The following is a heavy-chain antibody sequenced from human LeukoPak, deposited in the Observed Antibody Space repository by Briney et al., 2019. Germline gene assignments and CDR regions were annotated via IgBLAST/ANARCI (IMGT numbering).Heavy chain of an antibody. V-gene: IGHV3-7*03. CDR1: GFTFSSYW. CDR2: INQDGGEK. J-gene: IGHJ4*02. D-gene: IGHD5-18*01. CDR3: ARAYSYASY. Sequence: GGSLRLSCAASGFTFSSYWMTWVRQAPGKGLEWVANINQDGGEKYYVDSVKGRFTISRDNAKNSLYLQMNSLRVEDTAVYYCARAYSYASYWGQGTLVTVSS.